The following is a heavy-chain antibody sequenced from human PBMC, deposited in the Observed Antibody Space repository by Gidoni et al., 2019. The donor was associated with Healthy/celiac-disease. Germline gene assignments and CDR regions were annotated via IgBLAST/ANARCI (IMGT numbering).Heavy chain of an antibody. CDR1: GFTFSSYG. J-gene: IGHJ6*03. V-gene: IGHV3-30*03. Sequence: QVQLVESGGGVVQPGRSLRLSCAASGFTFSSYGMHWVRQAPGKGLEWVAVISYDGSNKYYADSVKGRFTISRDNSKNTLYLQMNSLRAEDTAVYYCASFYDFWSGYYLAYMDVWGKGTTVTVSS. CDR2: ISYDGSNK. D-gene: IGHD3-3*01. CDR3: ASFYDFWSGYYLAYMDV.